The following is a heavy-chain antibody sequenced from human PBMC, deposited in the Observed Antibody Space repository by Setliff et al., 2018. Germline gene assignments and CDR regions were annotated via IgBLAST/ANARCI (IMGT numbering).Heavy chain of an antibody. J-gene: IGHJ4*02. CDR1: GGSMTDFF. D-gene: IGHD3-10*01. Sequence: SETLSLTCSVTGGSMTDFFWNWIRQPPGKGLEWIGYINYSGSTNYNPSLKSRVTISEDMSKNQFSLNLRFVTAADTAVYYCARFGGSASVARFSPPIWGPGSLVTVSS. V-gene: IGHV4-59*08. CDR2: INYSGST. CDR3: ARFGGSASVARFSPPI.